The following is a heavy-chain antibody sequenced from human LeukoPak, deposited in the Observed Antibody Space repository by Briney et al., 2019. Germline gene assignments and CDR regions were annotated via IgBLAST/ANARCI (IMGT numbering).Heavy chain of an antibody. CDR3: ARDRVEYQLTNWFDP. J-gene: IGHJ5*02. CDR2: ISGSGGST. Sequence: GGSLRLSCAASGFTFSSYAMSWVRQAPGKGLEWVSAISGSGGSTYYADSVKGRFTISRDNSKNTLYLQMNSLRAEDTAVYYCARDRVEYQLTNWFDPWGQGTLVTVSS. V-gene: IGHV3-23*01. D-gene: IGHD2-2*01. CDR1: GFTFSSYA.